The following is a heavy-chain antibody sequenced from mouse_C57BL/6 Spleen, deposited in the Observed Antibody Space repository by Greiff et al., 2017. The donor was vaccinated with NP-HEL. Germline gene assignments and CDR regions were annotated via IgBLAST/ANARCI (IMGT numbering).Heavy chain of an antibody. V-gene: IGHV1-19*01. Sequence: VQLQQSGPVLVKPGASVKMSCKASGYTFTDYYMNWVKQSHGKSLEWIGVINPYNGGTSYNQKFKGKATLTVDKSSSTAYMELNSLTSEDSAVYYCARDYGSSFAYWGQGTLVTVSA. J-gene: IGHJ3*01. CDR1: GYTFTDYY. D-gene: IGHD1-1*01. CDR2: INPYNGGT. CDR3: ARDYGSSFAY.